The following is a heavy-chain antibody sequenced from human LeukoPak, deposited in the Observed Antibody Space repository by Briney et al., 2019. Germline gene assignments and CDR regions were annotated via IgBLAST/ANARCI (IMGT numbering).Heavy chain of an antibody. CDR2: ISSSSSYI. CDR1: GFTFSSYS. V-gene: IGHV3-21*01. Sequence: PGGSLRLSCAASGFTFSSYSMNWVRQAPGKGLEWVSSISSSSSYIYYADSVKGRFTISRDNAKNSLYLQMNSLRAEDTAVYYCARALGYALYSSGWYYFDYWGQGTLVTVSS. J-gene: IGHJ4*02. D-gene: IGHD6-19*01. CDR3: ARALGYALYSSGWYYFDY.